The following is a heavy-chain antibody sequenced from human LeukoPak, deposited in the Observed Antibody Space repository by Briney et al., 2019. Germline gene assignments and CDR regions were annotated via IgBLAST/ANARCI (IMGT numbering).Heavy chain of an antibody. CDR1: GFTFSSYG. CDR2: IWYDGSNK. J-gene: IGHJ4*02. D-gene: IGHD6-13*01. CDR3: AKGREWRIAAAGTLDY. V-gene: IGHV3-33*06. Sequence: GRSLRLSCAASGFTFSSYGMHWVRQAPGKGLEWVAVIWYDGSNKYYADSVKGRFTISRDNSKNTLYLQMNSLRAEDTAVYYCAKGREWRIAAAGTLDYWGQGTLVTVSS.